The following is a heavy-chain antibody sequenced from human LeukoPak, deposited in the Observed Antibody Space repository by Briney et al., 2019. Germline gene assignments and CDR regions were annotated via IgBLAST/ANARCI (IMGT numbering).Heavy chain of an antibody. J-gene: IGHJ5*02. D-gene: IGHD1-26*01. CDR2: IYYSGST. V-gene: IGHV4-59*01. CDR3: ARGRSYFWFDP. Sequence: ETLSLTRTVSGGPISRYYRSWIRQPPGKGLEWIGYIYYSGSTNYNPSLKSRVTISVDTSKNQFSLKLSSVTAADTAVYFCARGRSYFWFDPWGQGTLVTVSS. CDR1: GGPISRYY.